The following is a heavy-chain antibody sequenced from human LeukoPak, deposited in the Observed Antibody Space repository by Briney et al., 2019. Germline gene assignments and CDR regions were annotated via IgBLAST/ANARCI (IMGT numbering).Heavy chain of an antibody. J-gene: IGHJ6*02. CDR3: AGMADSDFWSGYYYYYYGMDV. D-gene: IGHD3-3*01. CDR2: ISSSSSYI. Sequence: GGSLRLSCAASGFSFSRSSIIWFRQAPGKGLEWVSSISSSSSYIYYADSVKGRFTISRDNAKNSLYLQMNSLRAEDTAVYYCAGMADSDFWSGYYYYYYGMDVWGQGTTVTVSS. CDR1: GFSFSRSS. V-gene: IGHV3-21*01.